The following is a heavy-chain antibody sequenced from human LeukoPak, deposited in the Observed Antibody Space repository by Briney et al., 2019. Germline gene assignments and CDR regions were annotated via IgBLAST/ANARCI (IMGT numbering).Heavy chain of an antibody. Sequence: PGGSLRLSCAASGFTFSSYSMNWVRQAPGKGLEWVSSISGSSSYIYYADSVKGRFTISRDNAKNSLYLEMNSLSAEDTAVYYCARYYEILTGYNYFDYWGQGTLVTVSS. CDR1: GFTFSSYS. J-gene: IGHJ4*02. D-gene: IGHD3-9*01. V-gene: IGHV3-21*01. CDR2: ISGSSSYI. CDR3: ARYYEILTGYNYFDY.